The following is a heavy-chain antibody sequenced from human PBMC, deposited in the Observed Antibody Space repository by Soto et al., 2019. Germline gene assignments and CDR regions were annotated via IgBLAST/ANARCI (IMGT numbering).Heavy chain of an antibody. CDR2: IKQDGSEK. V-gene: IGHV3-7*03. Sequence: EVQLVESGGGLVQPGGSLRLSCAASGFTFSSYWMSWVRQAPGKGLEWVANIKQDGSEKYYVDSVKGRFTISRDNAKNSLYLQMNGLRAEDTAVYYCARDLFYYDSSGYYDYWGQGTLVTVSS. D-gene: IGHD3-22*01. CDR3: ARDLFYYDSSGYYDY. CDR1: GFTFSSYW. J-gene: IGHJ4*02.